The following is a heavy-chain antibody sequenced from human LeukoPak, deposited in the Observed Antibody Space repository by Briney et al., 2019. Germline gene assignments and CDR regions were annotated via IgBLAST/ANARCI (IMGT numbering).Heavy chain of an antibody. J-gene: IGHJ4*02. CDR1: GFTFSSYS. D-gene: IGHD6-13*01. CDR2: ISSSSLYI. V-gene: IGHV3-21*01. Sequence: GGSLRLSCAASGFTFSSYSMNWVRQAPGKGLEWVSSISSSSLYIYYADSLKGRFTISRDNAKNSLYLQMNSLRAEDTAVYYCAREAEIAAAGTVDYWGQGTLVTVSS. CDR3: AREAEIAAAGTVDY.